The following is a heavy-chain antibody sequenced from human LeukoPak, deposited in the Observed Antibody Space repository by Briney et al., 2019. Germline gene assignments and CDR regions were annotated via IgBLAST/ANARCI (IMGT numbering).Heavy chain of an antibody. CDR2: INHSGST. D-gene: IGHD2/OR15-2a*01. J-gene: IGHJ6*03. CDR1: GFTFSSYS. Sequence: MPGGSLRLSCAASGFTFSSYSMNWIRQPPGKGLEWIGEINHSGSTNYNPSLKSRVTISVDTSKNQFSLKLSSVTAADTAVYYCARGRLDSESYYYYYMDVWGKGTTVTVSS. CDR3: ARGRLDSESYYYYYMDV. V-gene: IGHV4-34*01.